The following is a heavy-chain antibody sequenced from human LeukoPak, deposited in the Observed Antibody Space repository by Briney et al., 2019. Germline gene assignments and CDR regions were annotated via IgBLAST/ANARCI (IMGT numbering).Heavy chain of an antibody. CDR3: ARDSSRYYGSGSHIGIAIDY. J-gene: IGHJ4*02. CDR1: GGSISSSDYY. Sequence: SETLSLTCTVSGGSISSSDYYWGWIRQPPGKGLEWIASIFYSGNTYYNPSLRSRVTISVDKSKNQFSLKLSSVTAADTAVYYCARDSSRYYGSGSHIGIAIDYWGQGTLVTVSS. V-gene: IGHV4-39*07. CDR2: IFYSGNT. D-gene: IGHD3-10*01.